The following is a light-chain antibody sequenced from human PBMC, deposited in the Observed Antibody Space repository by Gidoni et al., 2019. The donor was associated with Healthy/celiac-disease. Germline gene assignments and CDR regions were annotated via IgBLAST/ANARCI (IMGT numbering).Light chain of an antibody. CDR2: GNG. CDR3: QSYDSSLSGSV. V-gene: IGLV1-40*01. J-gene: IGLJ2*01. Sequence: QSVLTQPPSVSGAPGKRVTISCTGSSSNIGAGYDVPWYQQLPGTAPKLLIYGNGNRPSGVPDRFSGSKSGTSASLAITGLQAEDAADYYCQSYDSSLSGSVFGGGTKLTVL. CDR1: SSNIGAGYD.